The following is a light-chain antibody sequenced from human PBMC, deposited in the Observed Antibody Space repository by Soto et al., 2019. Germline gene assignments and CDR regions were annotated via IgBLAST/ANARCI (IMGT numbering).Light chain of an antibody. J-gene: IGKJ1*01. CDR3: QQYNSYPWT. CDR2: AAS. CDR1: QSISSY. V-gene: IGKV1-39*01. Sequence: DIQMTQSPSSLSASVGDRVTITCRASQSISSYLSWYQQKPGKAPKLLIYAASSLQSGVPSRFSGSGSGTDFTLTIISLQPEDFATYYCQQYNSYPWTFGQGTKVDIK.